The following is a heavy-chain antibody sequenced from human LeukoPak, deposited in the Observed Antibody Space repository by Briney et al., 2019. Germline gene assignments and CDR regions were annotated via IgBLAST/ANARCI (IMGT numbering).Heavy chain of an antibody. CDR1: GFTFSSYG. V-gene: IGHV3-30*19. CDR2: ISYDGSNK. CDR3: ARHSEDCFGGNCFLVSFDS. Sequence: GGSLRLSCAASGFTFSSYGMHWVRQAPGKGLEWVAVISYDGSNKYYADSVKGRFTISRDNSKNTLYLQMNSLRAEDTAVYYCARHSEDCFGGNCFLVSFDSWGQGAQVTVSS. J-gene: IGHJ4*02. D-gene: IGHD4-23*01.